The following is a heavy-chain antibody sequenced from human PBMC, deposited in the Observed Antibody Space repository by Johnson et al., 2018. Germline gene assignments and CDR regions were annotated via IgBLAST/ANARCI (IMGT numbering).Heavy chain of an antibody. CDR1: GFNFRSYA. V-gene: IGHV3-30-3*01. CDR2: ISYDGSNK. Sequence: QVQLVESGGGVVQPGRSLRLSCVASGFNFRSYAMNWVRQAPGKGLEWVAVISYDGSNKYYADSVKGRFTISRDTSKNTLFLQMDSLRGQDTAIYYCAREGIFVYYYYYCMGVWGKGTTVTVSS. CDR3: AREGIFVYYYYYCMGV. J-gene: IGHJ6*03.